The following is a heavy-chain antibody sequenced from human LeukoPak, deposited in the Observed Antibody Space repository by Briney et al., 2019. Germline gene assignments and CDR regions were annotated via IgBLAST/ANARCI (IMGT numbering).Heavy chain of an antibody. D-gene: IGHD2-2*01. J-gene: IGHJ4*02. CDR1: GGSISSSNW. Sequence: SETLSLTCAVSGGSISSSNWWSWVRQPPGKGLEWIGEIYHSGSTNYNPSPKSRVTISVDKSKNQFSLKLSSVTAADTAVYYCARTGVVPGFDYWGQGILVTVSS. CDR2: IYHSGST. V-gene: IGHV4-4*02. CDR3: ARTGVVPGFDY.